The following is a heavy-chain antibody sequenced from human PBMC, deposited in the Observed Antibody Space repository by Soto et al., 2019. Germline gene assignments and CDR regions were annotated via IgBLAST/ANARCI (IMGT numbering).Heavy chain of an antibody. J-gene: IGHJ5*02. CDR3: ARVYWLLIEASDPLTWFDP. Sequence: SATLSLTCGFYGGSFSGYYWSWIRQPPGKGLQWIGEINHSGSTNYNPPLKSRVTISVDTSKNQFSLNLTSVTAADTAVYYCARVYWLLIEASDPLTWFDPWGQGNPVTAYS. D-gene: IGHD3-22*01. CDR2: INHSGST. CDR1: GGSFSGYY. V-gene: IGHV4-34*01.